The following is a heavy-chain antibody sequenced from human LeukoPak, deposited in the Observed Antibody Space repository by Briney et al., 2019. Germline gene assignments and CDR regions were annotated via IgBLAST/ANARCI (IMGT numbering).Heavy chain of an antibody. CDR3: ARDQQQLVPGTFDI. J-gene: IGHJ3*02. D-gene: IGHD6-13*01. Sequence: SETLSLTCAVSGSSMSSVSNSWTWIRQPPGKGLEWIGYVYYSGSSYYNPSLESRVIISVDRSKNQFSLKVSSVTAADTAVYYCARDQQQLVPGTFDIWGQGIMVTVSS. CDR1: GSSMSSVSNS. V-gene: IGHV4-30-2*01. CDR2: VYYSGSS.